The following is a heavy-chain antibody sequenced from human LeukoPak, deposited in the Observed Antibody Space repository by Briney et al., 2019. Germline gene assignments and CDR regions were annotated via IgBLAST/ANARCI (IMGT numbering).Heavy chain of an antibody. CDR3: ARGIVLTGYASFDY. CDR1: GGSFRGYY. Sequence: SETLSLTCAVNGGSFRGYYWTRIRQPPGKGLEWIGEVNHNGGTNYSPSLKSRITISVDTSKNQFSLKLSSVTAADTAVYFCARGIVLTGYASFDYWGQGTPVTVSS. D-gene: IGHD2-8*02. V-gene: IGHV4-34*01. CDR2: VNHNGGT. J-gene: IGHJ4*02.